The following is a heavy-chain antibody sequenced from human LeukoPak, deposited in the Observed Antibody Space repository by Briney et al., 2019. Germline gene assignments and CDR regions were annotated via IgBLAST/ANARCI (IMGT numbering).Heavy chain of an antibody. CDR3: ARDRDVPAIGMDV. J-gene: IGHJ6*02. V-gene: IGHV3-21*06. CDR2: ISSSSSYM. Sequence: PGGSLRLSCAASGFTFSSYTMNWVRQAPGKGLEWVSSISSSSSYMYYADSVKGRFTISRDNAKNSLYLQMNGLRAEDTAVYYCARDRDVPAIGMDVWGQGTTVTVSS. CDR1: GFTFSSYT.